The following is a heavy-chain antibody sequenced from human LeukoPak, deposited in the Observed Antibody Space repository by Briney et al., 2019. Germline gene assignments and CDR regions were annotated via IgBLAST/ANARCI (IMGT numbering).Heavy chain of an antibody. CDR1: GGSISSYY. J-gene: IGHJ3*02. D-gene: IGHD3-3*01. Sequence: SETLRLTCTASGGSISSYYWSWLRQPPRKVLEWIGTIYYSGSTNYNASLKSRVTISVDTSKNQFSLKLSSVTAADTAVYYCARDGALTLDYDFWSGQGAHDAFDIWGQGTMVTVSS. CDR2: IYYSGST. V-gene: IGHV4-59*01. CDR3: ARDGALTLDYDFWSGQGAHDAFDI.